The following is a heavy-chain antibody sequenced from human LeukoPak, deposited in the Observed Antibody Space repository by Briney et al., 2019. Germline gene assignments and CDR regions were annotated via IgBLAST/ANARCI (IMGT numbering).Heavy chain of an antibody. CDR2: INPNSGGT. J-gene: IGHJ6*03. CDR3: ARGYRCSSTSCYLYYYYYMDV. Sequence: ASVKVSCKASGYTFTGYYMHWVRQAPGQGLEWMGWINPNSGGTNYAQKFQGRVTMTRDTSISTAYMELSRLRSDDTAVYYCARGYRCSSTSCYLYYYYYMDVWGKGTTVTVSS. CDR1: GYTFTGYY. D-gene: IGHD2-2*01. V-gene: IGHV1-2*02.